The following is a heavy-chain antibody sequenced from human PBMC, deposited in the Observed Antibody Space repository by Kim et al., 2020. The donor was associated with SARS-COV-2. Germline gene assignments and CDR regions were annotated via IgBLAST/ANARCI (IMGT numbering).Heavy chain of an antibody. D-gene: IGHD1-26*01. CDR3: ARVGSGLDPFDY. CDR1: GGSISSYY. CDR2: IYYSGST. V-gene: IGHV4-59*13. J-gene: IGHJ4*02. Sequence: SETLSLTCTVSGGSISSYYWSWIRQPPGKGLEWIGYIYYSGSTNYNPSLKSRVTISVDTSKNQFSLKLSSVTAADTAVYYCARVGSGLDPFDYWGQGTLVTVSS.